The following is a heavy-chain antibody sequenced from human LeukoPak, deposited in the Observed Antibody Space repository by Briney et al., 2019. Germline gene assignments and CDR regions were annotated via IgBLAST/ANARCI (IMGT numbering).Heavy chain of an antibody. Sequence: PSETLSLTCTVSGYSISSGYYWGWIRQPPGKGLEWIGSIYHSGSTYYNPSLKSRVTISVDTSKNQFSLKLSSVTAADTAVYYCARVRDYDILTGYLYYFDYWGQGTLVTVSS. V-gene: IGHV4-38-2*02. CDR3: ARVRDYDILTGYLYYFDY. J-gene: IGHJ4*02. CDR2: IYHSGST. D-gene: IGHD3-9*01. CDR1: GYSISSGYY.